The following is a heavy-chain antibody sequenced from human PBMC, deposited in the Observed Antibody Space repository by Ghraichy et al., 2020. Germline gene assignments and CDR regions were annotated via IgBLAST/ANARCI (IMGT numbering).Heavy chain of an antibody. D-gene: IGHD2-15*01. V-gene: IGHV3-48*02. CDR3: AREGGNYCSGGSCSRDFDY. CDR2: ITSSGSTI. J-gene: IGHJ4*02. Sequence: GESLNISCAASGFTFSNYAMDWVRQAPGKGLEWLSYITSSGSTIYYADSVKGRFTISRDNVKNSLYLQMSSLRDEDTAVYYCAREGGNYCSGGSCSRDFDYWGQGTLVTVSS. CDR1: GFTFSNYA.